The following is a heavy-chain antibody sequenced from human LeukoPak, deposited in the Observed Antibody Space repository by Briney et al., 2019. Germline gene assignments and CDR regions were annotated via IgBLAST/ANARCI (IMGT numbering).Heavy chain of an antibody. J-gene: IGHJ6*03. D-gene: IGHD4-17*01. Sequence: SETLSLTCAVYGGSFSGYYWSWIRQPPGKGLEWIGEINHSGSTNYNPSLKSRVTISVDTSKNQFSLKLSSVTAADTAVYYCARASSPNYGDYVYYYYYYMDAWGKGTTVTVSS. CDR3: ARASSPNYGDYVYYYYYYMDA. CDR2: INHSGST. V-gene: IGHV4-34*01. CDR1: GGSFSGYY.